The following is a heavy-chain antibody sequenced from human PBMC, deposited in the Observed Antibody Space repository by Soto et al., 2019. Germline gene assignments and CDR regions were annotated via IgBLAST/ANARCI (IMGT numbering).Heavy chain of an antibody. V-gene: IGHV3-33*01. Sequence: GGSLRLSCAAAGLTFSRYGMHWVRKAPGKGLEWVAVIWYDGSNKYYEDFVKGRFTISRDNSKNTLYLQMNSLRAEDTAVYYCARDPTETNYYYYYMDVWGKGTTVTVSS. J-gene: IGHJ6*03. CDR3: ARDPTETNYYYYYMDV. CDR2: IWYDGSNK. D-gene: IGHD1-7*01. CDR1: GLTFSRYG.